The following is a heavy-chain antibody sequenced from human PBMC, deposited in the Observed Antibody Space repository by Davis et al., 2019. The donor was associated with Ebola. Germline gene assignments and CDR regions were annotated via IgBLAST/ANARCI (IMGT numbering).Heavy chain of an antibody. Sequence: GGSLRLSCAASGFTFSSYSMNWVRQAPGKGLEWVSSISSSSSYIYYADSVKGRFTISRDDSKSTLHLQMNGLGAEDTAVYYCTRDLELSGGMDVWGQGTTVTVSS. V-gene: IGHV3-21*01. CDR2: ISSSSSYI. CDR3: TRDLELSGGMDV. D-gene: IGHD3-16*02. J-gene: IGHJ6*02. CDR1: GFTFSSYS.